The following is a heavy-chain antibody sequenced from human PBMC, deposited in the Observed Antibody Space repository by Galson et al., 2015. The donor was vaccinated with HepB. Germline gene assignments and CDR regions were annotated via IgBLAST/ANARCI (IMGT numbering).Heavy chain of an antibody. D-gene: IGHD3-22*01. CDR3: ARERDYYDSSGYYWFDP. CDR2: INAGNGNT. V-gene: IGHV1-3*01. Sequence: SVKVSCKASGYTFTSYAMHWVRQAPGQRLEWMGWINAGNGNTKYSQKFQGRVTITRDTSASTAYMELSSLRSEDTAVYYCARERDYYDSSGYYWFDPWGQGTLVTVSS. CDR1: GYTFTSYA. J-gene: IGHJ5*02.